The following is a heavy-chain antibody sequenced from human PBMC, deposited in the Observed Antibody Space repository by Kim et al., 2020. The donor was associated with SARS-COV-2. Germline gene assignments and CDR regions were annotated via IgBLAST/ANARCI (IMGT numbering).Heavy chain of an antibody. J-gene: IGHJ4*02. V-gene: IGHV3-73*01. CDR2: IRSKANSYAT. D-gene: IGHD6-19*01. CDR3: TRLGGWPERGY. Sequence: GVSLRLSCAASGFTFSGSAMHWVRQASGKGLEWVGRIRSKANSYATAYAASVKGRFTISRDDSKNTAYLQMNSLKTEDTAVYYCTRLGGWPERGYWGQGTLVTVSS. CDR1: GFTFSGSA.